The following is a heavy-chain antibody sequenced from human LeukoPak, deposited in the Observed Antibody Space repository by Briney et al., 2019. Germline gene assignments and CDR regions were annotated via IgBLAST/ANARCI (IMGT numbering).Heavy chain of an antibody. CDR1: GASISSYY. V-gene: IGHV4-59*01. J-gene: IGHJ4*02. CDR2: IYYFGNT. D-gene: IGHD3-22*01. CDR3: ARDGVNYDNSGYYYD. Sequence: SETLSLTCTVSGASISSYYWSWIRQPPGKGLEWIGYIYYFGNTNYSPSLESRVTISVDTSKNQFSLKLTSVTAADTAVYYCARDGVNYDNSGYYYDWGQGTLVTVSS.